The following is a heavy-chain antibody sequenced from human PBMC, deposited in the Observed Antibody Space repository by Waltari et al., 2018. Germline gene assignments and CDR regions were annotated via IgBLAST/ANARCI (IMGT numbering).Heavy chain of an antibody. Sequence: DVHLVESGGGLVQPGGSLRLSCAASRFSFSGYWMSWVRQAPGGGLEWVANIKQDESEKYYLDSVKGRFTVSRDNARNSLYLQMNNLRAEDTAVYYCERDYDSYFDYWGQGTPVTVSS. D-gene: IGHD3-3*01. CDR2: IKQDESEK. CDR1: RFSFSGYW. CDR3: ERDYDSYFDY. J-gene: IGHJ4*02. V-gene: IGHV3-7*03.